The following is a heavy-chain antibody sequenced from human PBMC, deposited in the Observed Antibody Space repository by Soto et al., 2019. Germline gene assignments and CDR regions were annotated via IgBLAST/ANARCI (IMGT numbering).Heavy chain of an antibody. CDR3: ASPRDYDSSGYYFDY. Sequence: EVQLVESGGGLIQPGGSLRLSCAASGFTVSSNYMSWVRQAPGKGLEWVSVIYSGGSTYYADSVKGRFTISRDNSKNTLYLQMNSLRAEDTAVYYCASPRDYDSSGYYFDYWGQGTLVTVSS. V-gene: IGHV3-53*01. J-gene: IGHJ4*02. D-gene: IGHD3-22*01. CDR2: IYSGGST. CDR1: GFTVSSNY.